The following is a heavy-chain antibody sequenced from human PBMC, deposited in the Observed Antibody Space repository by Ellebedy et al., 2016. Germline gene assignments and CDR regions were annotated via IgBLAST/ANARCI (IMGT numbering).Heavy chain of an antibody. J-gene: IGHJ4*02. V-gene: IGHV1-69*13. CDR3: ARDAITFGGVIFDY. D-gene: IGHD3-16*01. Sequence: SVKVSCXASGYTFTSYGISWVRQAPGQGLEWMGGIIPIFGTANYAQKFQGRVTITADESTSTAYMELSSLRSEDTAVYYCARDAITFGGVIFDYWGQGTLVTVSS. CDR2: IIPIFGTA. CDR1: GYTFTSYG.